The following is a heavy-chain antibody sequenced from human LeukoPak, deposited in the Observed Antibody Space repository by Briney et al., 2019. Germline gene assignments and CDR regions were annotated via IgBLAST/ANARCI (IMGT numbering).Heavy chain of an antibody. J-gene: IGHJ4*02. CDR2: ISASGGST. CDR3: AKRGGMYPAHYFDY. V-gene: IGHV3-23*01. CDR1: GFTFSSYG. Sequence: GGSLRLSCAASGFTFSSYGMSWVRQAPGKGLEWVSAISASGGSTYYADSVKGRFTISRDNSKNTLYLQMNSLRAEDTAVYYCAKRGGMYPAHYFDYWGQGTLVTVSS. D-gene: IGHD6-13*01.